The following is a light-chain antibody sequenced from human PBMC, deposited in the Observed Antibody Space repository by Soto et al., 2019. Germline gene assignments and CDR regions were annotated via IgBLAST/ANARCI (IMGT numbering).Light chain of an antibody. CDR1: SSDVGGYDF. CDR3: SSYAGSNNWV. Sequence: QSALTQPPSASGSLGQSVTISCTGTSSDVGGYDFVSWYQQHPGKAPKLMIYEVSRRPSGVPDRFSVPKSGNTASLTVSGLQAEDEADYYCSSYAGSNNWVFGGGTKVTVL. J-gene: IGLJ3*02. V-gene: IGLV2-8*01. CDR2: EVS.